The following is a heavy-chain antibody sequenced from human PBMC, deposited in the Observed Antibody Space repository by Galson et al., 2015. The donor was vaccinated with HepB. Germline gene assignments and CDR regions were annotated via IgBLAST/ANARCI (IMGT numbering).Heavy chain of an antibody. V-gene: IGHV1-69*13. D-gene: IGHD2-2*01. Sequence: VKVSCKASGDTFSKFAFSWVRQAPGQGLEWMGGIIPLHSTTSYAQKFKGRVTITADELTSSAYMELRSLRSEDTAVYYCAINRGIEVIPGALEDDWFDPWGQGTLVTVSS. CDR2: IIPLHSTT. CDR1: GDTFSKFA. CDR3: AINRGIEVIPGALEDDWFDP. J-gene: IGHJ5*02.